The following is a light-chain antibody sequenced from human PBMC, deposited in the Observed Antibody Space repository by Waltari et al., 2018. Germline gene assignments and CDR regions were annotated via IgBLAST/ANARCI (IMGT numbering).Light chain of an antibody. Sequence: QSVLTQPPSASGTPGQRVTISCSRSSSHIGSNYVYWYQQRPGTAPKLLIYRNNQRPSGVPDRFSGSKSGTSASLAISGLRSEDEADYYCAAWDDSLSGRVFGGGTKLTVL. V-gene: IGLV1-47*01. J-gene: IGLJ3*02. CDR1: SSHIGSNY. CDR3: AAWDDSLSGRV. CDR2: RNN.